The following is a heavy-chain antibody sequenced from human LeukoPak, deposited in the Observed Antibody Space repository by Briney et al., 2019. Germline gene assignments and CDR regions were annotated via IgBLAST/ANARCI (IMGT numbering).Heavy chain of an antibody. CDR2: IYYSGST. CDR1: GGSINNYY. Sequence: SETLSLTCTVSGGSINNYYWSWIRQTLGKGLEWIGYIYYSGSTNYNPSLRSRVTISVDTSKNQFSLKLSSVTAADTAVYYCARSDWMRWFDPWGLGTLVTVSS. J-gene: IGHJ5*02. D-gene: IGHD1-1*01. V-gene: IGHV4-59*08. CDR3: ARSDWMRWFDP.